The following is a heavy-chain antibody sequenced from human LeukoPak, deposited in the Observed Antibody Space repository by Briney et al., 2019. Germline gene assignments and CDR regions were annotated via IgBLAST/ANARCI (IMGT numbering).Heavy chain of an antibody. CDR1: GGSFSGYY. J-gene: IGHJ1*01. D-gene: IGHD2-2*01. CDR2: INHSGST. V-gene: IGHV4-34*01. Sequence: SETLSLTCAVYGGSFSGYYWSGIRQPPGKGLEGIGEINHSGSTNYNPSLKSRVTISVDTSKNQFSLKLSSVTAAETAVYYCASRVVPAARAEYFQHWGQGTLVTVSS. CDR3: ASRVVPAARAEYFQH.